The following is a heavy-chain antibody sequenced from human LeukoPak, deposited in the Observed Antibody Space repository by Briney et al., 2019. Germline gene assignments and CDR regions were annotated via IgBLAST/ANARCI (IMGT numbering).Heavy chain of an antibody. CDR1: GGSISTYY. Sequence: SETLSLTCTVSGGSISTYYWSWIRQPPGKGLEWIGYIYYSGSTNYNPSLKSRVTISADTSKNQFSLKLTSVTAADTALYYCARDSILPLYYYQSSASGYAFDIWGQGTMVTVSS. D-gene: IGHD3-22*01. V-gene: IGHV4-59*01. CDR3: ARDSILPLYYYQSSASGYAFDI. CDR2: IYYSGST. J-gene: IGHJ3*02.